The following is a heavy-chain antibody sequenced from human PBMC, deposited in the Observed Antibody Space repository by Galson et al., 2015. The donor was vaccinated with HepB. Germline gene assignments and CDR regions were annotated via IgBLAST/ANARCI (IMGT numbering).Heavy chain of an antibody. V-gene: IGHV3-7*01. CDR3: ARDSVERAWFGEFYYYYGMDV. J-gene: IGHJ6*02. CDR2: IKQDGSEK. D-gene: IGHD3-10*01. CDR1: GFTFSSYW. Sequence: SLRLSCAASGFTFSSYWMSWVRQAPGKGLEWVANIKQDGSEKYYVDSVKGRFTISRDNAKNSLYLQMNSLRAEDTAVYYCARDSVERAWFGEFYYYYGMDVWGQGTTVTVSS.